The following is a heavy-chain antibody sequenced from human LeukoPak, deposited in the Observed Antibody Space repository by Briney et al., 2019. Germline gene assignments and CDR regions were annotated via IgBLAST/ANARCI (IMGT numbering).Heavy chain of an antibody. CDR1: GGSFSGYY. D-gene: IGHD7-27*01. V-gene: IGHV4-34*01. J-gene: IGHJ4*02. CDR3: ACRGVTGEYWDDY. CDR2: INHSGST. Sequence: PSETLSLTCAVYGGSFSGYYWSWIRQPPGKGLECIGEINHSGSTNYNPSLKSRVTISVDTSKNQFSLKLSSVTAADTAVYYCACRGVTGEYWDDYWGQGTLVTVSS.